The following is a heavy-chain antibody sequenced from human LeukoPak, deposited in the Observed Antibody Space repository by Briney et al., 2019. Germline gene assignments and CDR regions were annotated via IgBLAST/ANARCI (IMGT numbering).Heavy chain of an antibody. CDR3: SKDGGSGSYIYMDV. V-gene: IGHV3-30*18. CDR2: ISYDGSNK. D-gene: IGHD3-10*01. CDR1: GFTFSSYG. Sequence: GGSLRLSCAASGFTFSSYGMHWVRQAPGKGLESVAVISYDGSNKYYADSVKGRFTISRDNAKNTLYLQMNSLRAEDTAVYYCSKDGGSGSYIYMDVWGKGTTVTVSS. J-gene: IGHJ6*03.